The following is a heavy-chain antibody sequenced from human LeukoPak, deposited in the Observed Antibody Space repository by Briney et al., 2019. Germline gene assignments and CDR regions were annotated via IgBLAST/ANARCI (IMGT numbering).Heavy chain of an antibody. Sequence: PGGSLRLSCAASGFMFSDYSMNWVRQAPGKGLEWVSSISRRSRHLYYAGSVKGRFTISRDDAENSLYLPMNSLRADDMAVYYCVRDFMGAGATTAFLHHWGQGTLVSVSS. J-gene: IGHJ1*01. CDR2: ISRRSRHL. CDR1: GFMFSDYS. V-gene: IGHV3-21*01. D-gene: IGHD1/OR15-1a*01. CDR3: VRDFMGAGATTAFLHH.